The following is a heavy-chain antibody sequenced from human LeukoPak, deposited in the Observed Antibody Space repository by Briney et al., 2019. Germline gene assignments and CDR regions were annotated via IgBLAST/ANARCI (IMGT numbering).Heavy chain of an antibody. V-gene: IGHV4-59*01. CDR3: ETDKDYHYY. J-gene: IGHJ4*02. D-gene: IGHD4-11*01. CDR2: ISDRGGA. CDR1: GVTISNSY. Sequence: AETLTLTCTASGVTISNSYWTWLRQPPGKGLEWVGHISDRGGANYNPSLKSGVTISGDTSKNQVSLHLGSVTAAGTAVYYCETDKDYHYYWGQGTLVTVSS.